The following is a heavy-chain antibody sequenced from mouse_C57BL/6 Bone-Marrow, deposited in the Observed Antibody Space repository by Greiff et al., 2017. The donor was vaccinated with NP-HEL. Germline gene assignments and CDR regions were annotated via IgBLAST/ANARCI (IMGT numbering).Heavy chain of an antibody. Sequence: EVKLMESGGGLVKPGGSLKLSCAASGFTFSSYAMSWVRQTPEKRLEWVATISDGGSYTYYPDNVKGRFTISRDNAKNNLYLQMSHLKSEDTAMYYFARDPIYYYGSSFWYFDVWGTGTTVTVSS. CDR3: ARDPIYYYGSSFWYFDV. CDR2: ISDGGSYT. V-gene: IGHV5-4*01. J-gene: IGHJ1*03. D-gene: IGHD1-1*01. CDR1: GFTFSSYA.